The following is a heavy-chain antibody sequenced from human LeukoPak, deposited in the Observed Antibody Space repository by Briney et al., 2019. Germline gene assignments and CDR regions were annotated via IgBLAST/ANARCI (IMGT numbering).Heavy chain of an antibody. Sequence: ASVKVSCKVSGHTLTELSMHWVRQAPGKGLEWMGGFDPEDGETIYAQKFQGRVTMTEDTSTDTAYMELSSLRSEDTAVYYCATLGTNYYGSGSYYWFDPWGQGTLVTVSS. CDR2: FDPEDGET. CDR1: GHTLTELS. D-gene: IGHD3-10*01. J-gene: IGHJ5*02. V-gene: IGHV1-24*01. CDR3: ATLGTNYYGSGSYYWFDP.